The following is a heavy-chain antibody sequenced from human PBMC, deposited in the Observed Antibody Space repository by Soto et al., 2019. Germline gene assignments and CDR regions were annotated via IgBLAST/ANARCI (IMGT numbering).Heavy chain of an antibody. V-gene: IGHV1-69*01. CDR2: TIPAFNRP. CDR1: GGTFSNNA. D-gene: IGHD3-10*01. CDR3: ARDTREIRRVRGVIPYYVYHMDV. Sequence: QVQLVQSGAEVKKPGSSVKVSCKASGGTFSNNAISWVRQAPGQGLEWMGGTIPAFNRPNYAQNFQGRVTITADESTSTAYMDLSSLSSDDTAVYYCARDTREIRRVRGVIPYYVYHMDVWGQGTTVTVSS. J-gene: IGHJ6*02.